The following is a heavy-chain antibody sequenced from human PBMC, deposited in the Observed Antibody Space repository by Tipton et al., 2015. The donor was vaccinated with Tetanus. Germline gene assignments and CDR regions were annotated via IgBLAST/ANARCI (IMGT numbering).Heavy chain of an antibody. J-gene: IGHJ6*01. V-gene: IGHV4-59*13. Sequence: TLSLTCAVSGGSFSDFYWTWIRQPPGKALEWVAHIYYSGSATYNPSVASRATVSIDMSKNQFSLRLTSATAADTAVYYCARDRITGPTGRYYAMDVWGQGTPVPVSS. D-gene: IGHD1-7*01. CDR1: GGSFSDFY. CDR3: ARDRITGPTGRYYAMDV. CDR2: IYYSGSA.